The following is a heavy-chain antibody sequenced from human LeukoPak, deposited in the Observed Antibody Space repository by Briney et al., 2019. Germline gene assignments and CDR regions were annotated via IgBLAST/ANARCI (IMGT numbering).Heavy chain of an antibody. Sequence: SETLSLTCTVSGGSISSGDYYWSWIRQPPGKGLEWIGYIYYSGSTYYNPSLKSRVTISVDTSKNQFSLKLSSVTAADTAVYYCARDPLNEGNHLDYWGQGTLVTVSS. CDR1: GGSISSGDYY. J-gene: IGHJ4*02. CDR2: IYYSGST. V-gene: IGHV4-30-4*01. D-gene: IGHD4-23*01. CDR3: ARDPLNEGNHLDY.